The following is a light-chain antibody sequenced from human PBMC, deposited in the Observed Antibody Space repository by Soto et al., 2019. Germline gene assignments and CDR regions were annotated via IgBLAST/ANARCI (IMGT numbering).Light chain of an antibody. V-gene: IGKV4-1*01. CDR3: QQYYSTPWT. CDR1: QSVLYSSNNKNY. Sequence: DIVMTQSPDSLAVSLGERATINCKSSQSVLYSSNNKNYLAWYQQKPGQPPQMIIYWASTRESGVPDRFSGSGSGTDFTLSISSLQAEDVAVYYCQQYYSTPWTFGQVTKVEIK. J-gene: IGKJ1*01. CDR2: WAS.